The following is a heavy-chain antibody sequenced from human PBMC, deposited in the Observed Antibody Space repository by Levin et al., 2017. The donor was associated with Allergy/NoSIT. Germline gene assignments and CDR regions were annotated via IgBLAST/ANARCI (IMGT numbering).Heavy chain of an antibody. CDR2: INPSNGDT. CDR1: GYTFTRNG. V-gene: IGHV1-18*01. Sequence: ASVKVSCKSSGYTFTRNGIDWMRQAPGQGLEWMGWINPSNGDTKYAQKFQGRVTLTTDTSTSTASMELRTLTSDDTAVYYCARDTYLALWGRGTLVTVSS. CDR3: ARDTYLAL. J-gene: IGHJ2*01.